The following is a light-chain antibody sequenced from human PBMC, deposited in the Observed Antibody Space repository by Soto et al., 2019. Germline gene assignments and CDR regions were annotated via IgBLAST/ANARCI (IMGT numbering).Light chain of an antibody. CDR3: SSYTITTTL. CDR1: SSDVGRYDY. V-gene: IGLV2-14*03. J-gene: IGLJ2*01. Sequence: QSALTQPASVSGSPGQSITISCTATSSDVGRYDYVSWYQQHPGKAPKLIIYDVSNRPSGVSDRFSGSKSGNTASLTISGLQSEDEADYYCSSYTITTTLFGGGTKLTVL. CDR2: DVS.